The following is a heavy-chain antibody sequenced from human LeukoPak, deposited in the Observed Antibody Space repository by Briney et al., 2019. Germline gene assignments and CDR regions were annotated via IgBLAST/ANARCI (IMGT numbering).Heavy chain of an antibody. D-gene: IGHD3-22*01. CDR3: ARDTYYYDSSGYYQSDY. CDR2: ISSSSSYI. V-gene: IGHV3-21*01. CDR1: GFTFSSYS. J-gene: IGHJ4*02. Sequence: GGSLRLSCAASGFTFSSYSMNWVRQAPGKGLEWVSSISSSSSYIYYADSVKGRYTISRDNAKNSLYLQMNSLRAEDTAVYYCARDTYYYDSSGYYQSDYWGQGTLVTVSS.